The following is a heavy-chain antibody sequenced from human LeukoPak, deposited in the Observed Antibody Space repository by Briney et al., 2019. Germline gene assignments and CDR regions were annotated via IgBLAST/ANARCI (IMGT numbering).Heavy chain of an antibody. J-gene: IGHJ4*02. CDR3: ARDAGTGFDY. CDR2: IKEDGSDK. CDR1: GFTFRTYW. V-gene: IGHV3-7*01. Sequence: PGGSLRLSCAASGFTFRTYWMTWVRQAPGKGLEWVANIKEDGSDKLYVDSVKGRFTISRDNARSSVYLQMNSLRGEDTAVYYCARDAGTGFDYWGQGILVIVSS. D-gene: IGHD3/OR15-3a*01.